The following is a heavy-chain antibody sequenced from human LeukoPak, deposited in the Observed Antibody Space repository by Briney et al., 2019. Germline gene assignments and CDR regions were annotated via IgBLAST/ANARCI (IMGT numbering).Heavy chain of an antibody. CDR2: INPNSGGT. D-gene: IGHD6-6*01. Sequence: ASVKVSCKASGYTFTVYYIHWVRQAPGQGLEWMGWINPNSGGTNYAQKFQGRVTMTRDTSISTAYMELRRLRSDDTAVYYCARVPRTIAARPFDYWGQGTLVTVSS. V-gene: IGHV1-2*02. CDR3: ARVPRTIAARPFDY. J-gene: IGHJ4*02. CDR1: GYTFTVYY.